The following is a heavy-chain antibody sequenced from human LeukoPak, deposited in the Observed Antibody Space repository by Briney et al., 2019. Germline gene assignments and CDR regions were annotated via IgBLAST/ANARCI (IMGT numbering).Heavy chain of an antibody. CDR1: GGSISSSSYY. V-gene: IGHV4-39*01. CDR2: IYYSGST. J-gene: IGHJ4*02. CDR3: ARHDRRDPHLDS. Sequence: SETLSLTCTVSGGSISSSSYYWGWIRQPPGKGLEWIGSIYYSGSTYYNPSLKSRVTISVDTSKNQFSLKLSSVTAADTAVYYCARHDRRDPHLDSWGQGTLVTVSS.